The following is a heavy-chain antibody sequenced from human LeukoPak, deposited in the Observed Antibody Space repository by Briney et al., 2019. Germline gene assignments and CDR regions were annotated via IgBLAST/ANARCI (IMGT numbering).Heavy chain of an antibody. CDR3: ARGANYWPQWWFDP. J-gene: IGHJ5*02. Sequence: PSGTLSVTFTVCGGSISTYFWSWIGQPPGKGLEGVGYIYYTGSTSYNPSLNTRVTMSLDASKNHFSLQLNSVTPADTAVYYCARGANYWPQWWFDPWGQGTLVSVSS. V-gene: IGHV4-59*01. D-gene: IGHD4/OR15-4a*01. CDR1: GGSISTYF. CDR2: IYYTGST.